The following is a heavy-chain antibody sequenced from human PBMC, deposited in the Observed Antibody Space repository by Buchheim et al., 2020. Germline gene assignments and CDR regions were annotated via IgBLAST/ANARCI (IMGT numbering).Heavy chain of an antibody. D-gene: IGHD5-24*01. J-gene: IGHJ6*02. CDR2: IRYSGTT. CDR3: ARENRDGYRNGVDV. CDR1: GGSISNSAYF. Sequence: HLQLQESGPGLVKPSETLSLTCTVSGGSISNSAYFWGWIRQPPGKGPEWIATIRYSGTTYFTPSLQNRVTISVETSKNHFSLTLRSVTAADTALYYCARENRDGYRNGVDVWGQGTT. V-gene: IGHV4-39*07.